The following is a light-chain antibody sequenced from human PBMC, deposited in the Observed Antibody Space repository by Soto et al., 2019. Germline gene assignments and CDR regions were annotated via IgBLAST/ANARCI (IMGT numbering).Light chain of an antibody. J-gene: IGKJ1*01. Sequence: IQLTQSPSSLSASVGDRVTITCRAGQGISSSLAWYQQKPGKAPNLLISAASTFQTGVPSRLSGSGSGTDFALTISSLQPEDFATYYCQQIDSYPRTFGQGTKVEIK. CDR2: AAS. CDR3: QQIDSYPRT. V-gene: IGKV1-9*01. CDR1: QGISSS.